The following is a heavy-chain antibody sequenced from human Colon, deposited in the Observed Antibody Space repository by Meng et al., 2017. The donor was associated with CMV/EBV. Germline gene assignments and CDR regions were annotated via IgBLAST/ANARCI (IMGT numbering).Heavy chain of an antibody. CDR3: ARVIGASTRHLGFDI. V-gene: IGHV3-21*01. CDR1: GFTFSSYN. J-gene: IGHJ3*02. CDR2: VTGSSRYT. Sequence: SGFTFSSYNMDWVRQAPGKGLEWVSCVTGSSRYTYYAESVKGRFTISRDNAENSLYLQMDSLRAEDTAVYYCARVIGASTRHLGFDIWGQGTMVTVSS. D-gene: IGHD1-26*01.